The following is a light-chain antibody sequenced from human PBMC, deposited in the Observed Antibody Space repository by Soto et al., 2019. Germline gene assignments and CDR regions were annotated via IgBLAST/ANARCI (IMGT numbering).Light chain of an antibody. CDR2: EVT. Sequence: QSALTQPPSASGSPGQSVTISCTGTSSDVGGYNDVSWYQQHPGKAPKLMIYEVTKRPSGVPDRFSGSKSGNTAFLTVSGLQAEDEADYYCSSYAGSNNPLFGTGTKVTVL. J-gene: IGLJ1*01. V-gene: IGLV2-8*01. CDR3: SSYAGSNNPL. CDR1: SSDVGGYND.